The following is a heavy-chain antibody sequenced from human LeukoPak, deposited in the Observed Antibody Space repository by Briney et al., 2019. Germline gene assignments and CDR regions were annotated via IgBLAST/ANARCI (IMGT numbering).Heavy chain of an antibody. D-gene: IGHD3-10*01. CDR1: GYTFTSFG. V-gene: IGHV1-18*01. Sequence: ASVRVSCKASGYTFTSFGFSWVRQAPGQGLEWMGWISGYNGKTNYAQKVQGRVTMTRDTSTSTVYMELSSLRSEDTAVYYCARVSYYGSGTNYWGQGTLVTVSS. CDR3: ARVSYYGSGTNY. J-gene: IGHJ4*02. CDR2: ISGYNGKT.